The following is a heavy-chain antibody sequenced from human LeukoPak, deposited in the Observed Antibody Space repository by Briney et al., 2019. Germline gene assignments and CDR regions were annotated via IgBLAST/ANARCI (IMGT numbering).Heavy chain of an antibody. CDR2: IYYSGST. CDR1: GGSISSYY. V-gene: IGHV4-59*08. D-gene: IGHD2/OR15-2a*01. Sequence: SETLSLTCTVSGGSISSYYWSWIRQPPGKGLEWIGYIYYSGSTNYNPSLKSGVTISVHTSNNPFSLKLSSVTAADTAVYYCARDFPPDYWGQGTLVTVSS. CDR3: ARDFPPDY. J-gene: IGHJ4*02.